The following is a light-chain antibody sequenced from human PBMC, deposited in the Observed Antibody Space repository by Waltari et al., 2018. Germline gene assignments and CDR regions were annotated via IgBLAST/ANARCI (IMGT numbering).Light chain of an antibody. CDR1: PSLLHSNGYNY. Sequence: EIVMTQSPLSLPVTPGEPASISCRSSPSLLHSNGYNYLDWYRQKPGQSPQRLIYLASNRASGVPDRFSGSGSGTDFTLKISRVEADDVGVYYCMQTLQTPPWTFGQGTKVEIK. J-gene: IGKJ1*01. CDR3: MQTLQTPPWT. V-gene: IGKV2-28*01. CDR2: LAS.